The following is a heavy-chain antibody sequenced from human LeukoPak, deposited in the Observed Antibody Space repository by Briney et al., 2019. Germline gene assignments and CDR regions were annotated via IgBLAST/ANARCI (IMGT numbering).Heavy chain of an antibody. V-gene: IGHV3-9*01. CDR3: ARGVGSSWPYYYYYYMDV. CDR1: GFTFDDYA. D-gene: IGHD6-13*01. CDR2: ISWNSGSI. J-gene: IGHJ6*03. Sequence: PGRSLRLSCAASGFTFDDYAMHWVRQAPGKGLEWVSGISWNSGSIGYADSVKGRFTISRDNAKNTLYLQMNSLRAEDTAVYYCARGVGSSWPYYYYYYMDVWGKGTTVTVSS.